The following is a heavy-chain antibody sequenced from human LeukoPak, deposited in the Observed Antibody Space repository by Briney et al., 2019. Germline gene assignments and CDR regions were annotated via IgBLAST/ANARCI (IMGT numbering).Heavy chain of an antibody. Sequence: GGSLRLSCVASGFTFSSYWMSWVRQASGKGLEWVANIKQDGSEKYYVDSVKGRFTISRDNAKNSLYLQMNSLRAEDTAVYYCAIVDYWGQGTLVTVSS. CDR3: AIVDY. CDR1: GFTFSSYW. V-gene: IGHV3-7*01. J-gene: IGHJ4*02. CDR2: IKQDGSEK.